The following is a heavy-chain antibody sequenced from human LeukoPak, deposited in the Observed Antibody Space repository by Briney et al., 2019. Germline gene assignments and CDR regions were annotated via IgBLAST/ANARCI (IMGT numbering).Heavy chain of an antibody. D-gene: IGHD3-10*01. CDR1: GFTFSSYS. V-gene: IGHV3-21*01. Sequence: PGGSLRLSCAASGFTFSSYSMNWVRQARGKGLEWVSSISSSSSYIYYADSVKGRFTISRDNAKNSLYLQMNSLRAEDTAVYYCARDLLSLLVPDYWGQGTLVTVSS. CDR3: ARDLLSLLVPDY. J-gene: IGHJ4*02. CDR2: ISSSSSYI.